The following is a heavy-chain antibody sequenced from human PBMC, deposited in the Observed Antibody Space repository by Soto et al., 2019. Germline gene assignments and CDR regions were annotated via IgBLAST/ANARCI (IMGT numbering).Heavy chain of an antibody. CDR2: VYSGGDS. J-gene: IGHJ3*02. D-gene: IGHD1-26*01. CDR1: GFTVSSNY. V-gene: IGHV3-66*01. Sequence: PGGCLRLSCAAPGFTVSSNYMTWVRQAPGKGLEWVSLVYSGGDSYFADSVKGRFTISRDNSKNTLSLQMNSLRAEDTAVYFCARVLRSGNTGYAFDIWGQGTMVTVS. CDR3: ARVLRSGNTGYAFDI.